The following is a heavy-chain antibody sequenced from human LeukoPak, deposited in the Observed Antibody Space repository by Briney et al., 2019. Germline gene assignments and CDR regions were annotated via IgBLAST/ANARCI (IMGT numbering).Heavy chain of an antibody. D-gene: IGHD1-26*01. CDR2: INPNSGGT. V-gene: IGHV1-2*02. J-gene: IGHJ3*02. CDR3: ATELVGVFET. Sequence: ASVRVSCKASGYTFTGYYMHWMRQAPGQGLEWMGWINPNSGGTNYAQKFQGRVTITRNISISTAYMELSSLRSDDTAVYYCATELVGVFETWGQGTTVTVSS. CDR1: GYTFTGYY.